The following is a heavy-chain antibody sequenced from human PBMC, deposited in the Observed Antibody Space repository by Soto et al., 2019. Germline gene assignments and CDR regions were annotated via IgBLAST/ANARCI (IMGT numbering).Heavy chain of an antibody. CDR2: IYPGDSDT. CDR3: ARRYSSSWSTDAFDI. Sequence: GESLKISCKGSGYSFTIYWIGWVRQMPGKGLEWMGIIYPGDSDTRYSPSFQGQVTISADKSISTAYLQWSSLKASDTAMYYCARRYSSSWSTDAFDIWGQGTMVTVSS. CDR1: GYSFTIYW. V-gene: IGHV5-51*01. D-gene: IGHD6-13*01. J-gene: IGHJ3*02.